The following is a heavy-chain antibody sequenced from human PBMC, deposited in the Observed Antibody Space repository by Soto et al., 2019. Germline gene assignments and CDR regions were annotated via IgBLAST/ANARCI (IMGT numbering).Heavy chain of an antibody. CDR2: IIYDGGVQ. J-gene: IGHJ5*02. D-gene: IGHD6-6*01. CDR3: AREASVAALNWFDP. Sequence: PGESLTLSCAGSGFTFSNYAVNWVRQAPGKGLEWVAGIIYDGGVQHYADSVKGRFTVSRDNSKNTVYLQMNSLTPEDTAIYYCAREASVAALNWFDPWGQGTLVTVSS. V-gene: IGHV3-30-3*01. CDR1: GFTFSNYA.